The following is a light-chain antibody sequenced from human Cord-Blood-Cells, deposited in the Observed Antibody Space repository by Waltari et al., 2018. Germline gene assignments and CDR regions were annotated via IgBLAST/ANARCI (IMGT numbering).Light chain of an antibody. CDR2: GAS. V-gene: IGKV3-20*01. J-gene: IGKJ1*01. CDR3: QQYGSSPPWT. CDR1: QSVSIRY. Sequence: RASQSVSIRYLAWYQQKPCQTPRLLSYGASSRATGIPDRFSGSVSGTDFTLTISRLEPEDFAVYYCQQYGSSPPWTFGQGTKVEIK.